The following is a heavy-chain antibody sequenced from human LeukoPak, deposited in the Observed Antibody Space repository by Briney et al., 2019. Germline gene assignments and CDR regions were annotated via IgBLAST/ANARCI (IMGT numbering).Heavy chain of an antibody. J-gene: IGHJ5*02. CDR3: ARGDYDGFDP. CDR1: GYTFTSYA. V-gene: IGHV1-8*03. D-gene: IGHD3-16*01. Sequence: ASVKVSCKASGYTFTSYAMNWVRQAPGQGLEWMGWMNPNSGNTGYAQKFQGRVTITRNTSISTDYMELSSLRSEDTAVYYCARGDYDGFDPWGQGTLVTVSS. CDR2: MNPNSGNT.